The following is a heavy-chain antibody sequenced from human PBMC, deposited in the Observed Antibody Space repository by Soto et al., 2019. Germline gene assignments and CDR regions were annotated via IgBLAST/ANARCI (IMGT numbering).Heavy chain of an antibody. D-gene: IGHD3-9*01. Sequence: QVQLQQWGAGLLKPSETLSLTCGVYGGSFSGYYWIWIRQPPGKGLEWIGEINHSGSTNYNPSLKLRVTISLDTSMKQFSLKVRSVTAADTAVYYCARGGHDDTGSYYGMDVWGQGTNVTVSS. V-gene: IGHV4-34*01. CDR2: INHSGST. CDR3: ARGGHDDTGSYYGMDV. J-gene: IGHJ6*02. CDR1: GGSFSGYY.